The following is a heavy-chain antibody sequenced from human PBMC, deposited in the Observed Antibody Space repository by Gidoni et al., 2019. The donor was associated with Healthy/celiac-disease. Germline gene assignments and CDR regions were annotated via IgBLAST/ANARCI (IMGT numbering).Heavy chain of an antibody. Sequence: QVQLVESGGGVVQPGRSLRLSCAASGFTFSSYAMHWGRQAPGKGLEWVAVISYDGSNKYYADSVKGRFTIYRENSKNTLYLQMNSLRAEDTAVYYCASIAVAGDYWGQGTLVTVSS. CDR2: ISYDGSNK. V-gene: IGHV3-30-3*01. CDR1: GFTFSSYA. CDR3: ASIAVAGDY. J-gene: IGHJ4*02. D-gene: IGHD6-19*01.